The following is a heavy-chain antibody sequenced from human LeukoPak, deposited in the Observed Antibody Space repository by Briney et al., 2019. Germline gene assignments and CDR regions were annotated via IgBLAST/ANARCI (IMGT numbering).Heavy chain of an antibody. CDR2: INHSGST. CDR1: GGSFSGYY. J-gene: IGHJ5*02. Sequence: SETLSLTCAVYGGSFSGYYWSWIRQPPGKGLEWIGEINHSGSTNYNPSLKSRVTISVDTSKNQFSLKLSSVTAADTAVYYCARDFWSGAGNWFDPWGQGTLVTVSS. CDR3: ARDFWSGAGNWFDP. D-gene: IGHD3-3*01. V-gene: IGHV4-34*01.